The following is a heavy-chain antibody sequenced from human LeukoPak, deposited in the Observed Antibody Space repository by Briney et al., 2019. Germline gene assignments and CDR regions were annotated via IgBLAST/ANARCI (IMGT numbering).Heavy chain of an antibody. CDR3: ARVGPPLWFGELMAFDI. CDR2: INSDGSST. V-gene: IGHV3-74*01. J-gene: IGHJ3*02. CDR1: GFTFSSYW. Sequence: GGSLRLSCAASGFTFSSYWMHWVRQAPGKGLVWVSRINSDGSSTSYADSVKGRFTISRDNAKNTLYLQMNSLRAEDTAVYYCARVGPPLWFGELMAFDIWGQGTMVTVSS. D-gene: IGHD3-10*01.